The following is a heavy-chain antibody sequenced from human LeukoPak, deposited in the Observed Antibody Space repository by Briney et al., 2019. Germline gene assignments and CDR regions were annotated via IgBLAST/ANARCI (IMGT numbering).Heavy chain of an antibody. CDR3: AKDSPVAGTWYFDL. V-gene: IGHV3-30*18. J-gene: IGHJ2*01. D-gene: IGHD6-19*01. CDR1: GFTFSSYG. CDR2: ISYDGSNK. Sequence: GGSLRLSCAASGFTFSSYGMHWVRQAPGKGLEWVAVISYDGSNKYYADSVKGRFTISRDNSKNTLYLQMNSLRAEDTAVYYCAKDSPVAGTWYFDLWGRGTLVTVSS.